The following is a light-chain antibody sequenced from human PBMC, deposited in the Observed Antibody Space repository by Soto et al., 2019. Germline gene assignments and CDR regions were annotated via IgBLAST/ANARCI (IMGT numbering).Light chain of an antibody. V-gene: IGLV1-40*01. CDR3: QSYDDSLSVHYV. J-gene: IGLJ1*01. Sequence: QSVLTQPPSVSGAPGQRVTISCTGSSSNIGSTYDVQWYQQLPGTAPKLLIHGNTNRPSGVPDRFSGSKSGTSASLAITGLQADDAADYYCQSYDDSLSVHYVFGTGTKLTFL. CDR1: SSNIGSTYD. CDR2: GNT.